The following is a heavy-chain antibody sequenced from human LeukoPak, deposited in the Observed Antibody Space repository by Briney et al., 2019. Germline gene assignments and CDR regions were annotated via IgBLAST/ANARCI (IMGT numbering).Heavy chain of an antibody. Sequence: PSETLSLTCTVSGVSIKNYYWSWIRQPPGKGLEWIANIYYAGSSNYNPSLKSRVSVSIDASKNHLSLKLTSVTAADTAIYYCARRRYQLHRRYFDLWGRGTLVTVSS. CDR1: GVSIKNYY. CDR3: ARRRYQLHRRYFDL. V-gene: IGHV4-59*08. CDR2: IYYAGSS. D-gene: IGHD2-2*01. J-gene: IGHJ2*01.